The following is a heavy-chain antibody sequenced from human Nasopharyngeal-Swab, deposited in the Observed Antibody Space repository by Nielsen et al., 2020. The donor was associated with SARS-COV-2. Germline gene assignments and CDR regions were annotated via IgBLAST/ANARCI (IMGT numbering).Heavy chain of an antibody. Sequence: WIRQPPGKGLEGVSSISSSSSYIYYADSVQGRFTISRDHAKNSLYLQMNSLRAEDTAVYYCARDTGGPFDYWGQGTLVTVSS. CDR2: ISSSSSYI. V-gene: IGHV3-21*01. D-gene: IGHD3-16*01. J-gene: IGHJ4*02. CDR3: ARDTGGPFDY.